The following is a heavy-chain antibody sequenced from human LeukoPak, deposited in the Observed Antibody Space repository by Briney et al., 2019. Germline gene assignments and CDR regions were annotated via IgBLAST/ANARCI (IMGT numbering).Heavy chain of an antibody. CDR3: ARSVVVVVTAIHAPYYYGMDV. D-gene: IGHD2-21*02. J-gene: IGHJ6*02. CDR2: IYYSGST. V-gene: IGHV4-39*07. Sequence: SETLSLTCTVSGGSISSSSYYWGWIRQPPGKGLEWIGSIYYSGSTYYNPSLKSRVTISVDTSKNQFSLKLSSVTAADTAVYYCARSVVVVVTAIHAPYYYGMDVWGQGTTVTVSS. CDR1: GGSISSSSYY.